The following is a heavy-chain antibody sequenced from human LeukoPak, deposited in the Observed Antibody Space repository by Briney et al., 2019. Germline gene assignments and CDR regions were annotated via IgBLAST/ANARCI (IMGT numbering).Heavy chain of an antibody. CDR2: INPNSGGT. J-gene: IGHJ4*02. D-gene: IGHD3-22*01. Sequence: ASVKVSCKASGYTFTGYYMHWVRQAPGQGLEWMGWINPNSGGTNYAQKFQGRVTMTTDTSTSTAYMELRSLRSDDTAVYYCARGSYYYDGVDYWGQGTLVTVSS. V-gene: IGHV1-2*02. CDR1: GYTFTGYY. CDR3: ARGSYYYDGVDY.